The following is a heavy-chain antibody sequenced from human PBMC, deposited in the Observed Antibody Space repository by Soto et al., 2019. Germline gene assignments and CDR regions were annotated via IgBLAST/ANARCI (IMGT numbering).Heavy chain of an antibody. CDR1: GGSISSGDYY. CDR3: ARVSRTYYDYVWGSYRHYYFAY. CDR2: IYYSGST. V-gene: IGHV4-30-4*01. D-gene: IGHD3-16*02. J-gene: IGHJ4*02. Sequence: QVQLQESGPGLVKPSQTLSLTCTVSGGSISSGDYYWSWIRQPPGKGLEWLGYIYYSGSTYYNPSLKSRVTISVDTSKNQFSLKLSSVTAADTAVYYCARVSRTYYDYVWGSYRHYYFAYWGQGTLVTVSS.